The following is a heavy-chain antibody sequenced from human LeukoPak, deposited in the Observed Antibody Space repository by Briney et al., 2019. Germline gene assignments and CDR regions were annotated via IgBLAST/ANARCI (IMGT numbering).Heavy chain of an antibody. CDR3: ARAILRASPPDY. V-gene: IGHV4-39*07. CDR2: IYYSGSI. J-gene: IGHJ4*02. D-gene: IGHD1-26*01. Sequence: SETLSLTCTVSGGSMISSSHYWGWIRQPPGKGLEWIGSIYYSGSIYHNPSLKSRVTISIDTSKSQFSLRLSSVTAADTAVYYCARAILRASPPDYWGQGTLVTVSS. CDR1: GGSMISSSHY.